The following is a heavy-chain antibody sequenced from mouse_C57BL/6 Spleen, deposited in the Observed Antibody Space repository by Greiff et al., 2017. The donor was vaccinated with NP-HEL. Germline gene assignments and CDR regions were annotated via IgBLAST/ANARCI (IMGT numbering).Heavy chain of an antibody. CDR2: ISSGGSYT. CDR3: ARQGGSTSYYFDD. Sequence: EVQVVESGGDLVKPGGSLKLSCAASGFTFSSYGMSWVRQTPDKRLEWVATISSGGSYTYYPDSVKGRFTISRDNAKNTLYLQMSSLKSEDTAMYYCARQGGSTSYYFDDWGQGTTLTVSS. V-gene: IGHV5-6*01. J-gene: IGHJ2*01. CDR1: GFTFSSYG. D-gene: IGHD1-1*02.